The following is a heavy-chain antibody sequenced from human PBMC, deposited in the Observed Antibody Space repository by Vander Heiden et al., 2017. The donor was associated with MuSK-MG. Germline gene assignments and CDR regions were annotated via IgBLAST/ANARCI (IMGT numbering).Heavy chain of an antibody. CDR2: INPSGGST. V-gene: IGHV1-46*01. CDR1: GYTFTSYY. Sequence: QVQLVQSGAEVKKPGASVKVSCKASGYTFTSYYMHWVRPAPGQGLEWMGIINPSGGSTPYAHKFQGRVTMTRDTSTSIVYMELSSLRSHHTAVYYCGGDRAPQLFDYGKDVW. J-gene: IGHJ6*01. CDR3: GGDRAPQLFDYGKDV. D-gene: IGHD6-6*01.